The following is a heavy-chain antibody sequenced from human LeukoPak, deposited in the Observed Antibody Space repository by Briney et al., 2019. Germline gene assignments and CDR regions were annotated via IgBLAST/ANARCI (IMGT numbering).Heavy chain of an antibody. CDR1: GGTFSSYA. Sequence: SVKVSCKASGGTFSSYAISWVRQAPGQGLEWMGGIIPIFGTANYAQKFQGRVTITTGESTSTAYMELSSLRSEDTAVYYCARGLDDSSGYFVEAFDIWGQGTMVTVSS. J-gene: IGHJ3*02. CDR2: IIPIFGTA. D-gene: IGHD3-22*01. V-gene: IGHV1-69*05. CDR3: ARGLDDSSGYFVEAFDI.